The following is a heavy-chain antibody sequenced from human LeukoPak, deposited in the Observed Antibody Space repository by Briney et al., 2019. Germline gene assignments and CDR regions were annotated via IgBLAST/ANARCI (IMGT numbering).Heavy chain of an antibody. CDR1: GGSFSGYY. CDR2: INHSGST. D-gene: IGHD1-26*01. CDR3: ARSRYSGSYSWFDP. V-gene: IGHV4-34*01. J-gene: IGHJ5*02. Sequence: SETLSLTCAVYGGSFSGYYWSWIRQPPGKGLEWIGEINHSGSTNYNPSLKSRVTISVDTSKNQFSLKLSSVTVADTAVYYCARSRYSGSYSWFDPWGQGTLVTVSS.